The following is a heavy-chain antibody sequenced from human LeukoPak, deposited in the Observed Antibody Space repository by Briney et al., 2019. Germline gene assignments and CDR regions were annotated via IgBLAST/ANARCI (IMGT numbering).Heavy chain of an antibody. J-gene: IGHJ2*01. CDR1: GGSFSGYY. CDR2: IISTGTI. CDR3: ARVYYSSSYDYWYFDL. Sequence: SETLSLTCAVYGGSFSGYYWSWIRQPPGKRLEWIGYIISTGTINYNPSLKSRVTISIDTSKNQLSLQLTSVTAADTAVYYCARVYYSSSYDYWYFDLWGRGTLVTVSS. V-gene: IGHV4-59*01. D-gene: IGHD6-13*01.